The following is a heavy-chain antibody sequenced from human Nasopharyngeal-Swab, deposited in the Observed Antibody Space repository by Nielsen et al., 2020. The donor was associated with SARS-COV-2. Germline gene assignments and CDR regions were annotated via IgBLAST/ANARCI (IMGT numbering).Heavy chain of an antibody. J-gene: IGHJ4*02. V-gene: IGHV1-18*04. CDR2: ISAYNGNT. D-gene: IGHD3-10*01. CDR1: GYTFTSYG. Sequence: ASVKVSCKASGYTFTSYGISWVRQAPGQGLEWMGWISAYNGNTNYAQTLQGRVTMTTDTSTSTAYMELSSLRSEDTAVYYCARERGGFGSGSYADYWGQGTLVTVSS. CDR3: ARERGGFGSGSYADY.